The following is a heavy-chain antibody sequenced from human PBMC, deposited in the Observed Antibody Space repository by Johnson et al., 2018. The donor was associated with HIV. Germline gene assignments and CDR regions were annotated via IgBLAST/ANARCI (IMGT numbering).Heavy chain of an antibody. J-gene: IGHJ3*02. V-gene: IGHV3-33*01. D-gene: IGHD2-21*02. CDR2: VWSDGINK. CDR1: GFTFSSYG. CDR3: ARGGAYCGGDCNAFDI. Sequence: QVQLVESGGGVVQPGRSLRLSCAASGFTFSSYGMHWVRQAPGKGLEWVAVVWSDGINKYYADSVKGRFTISRDNAKNSLYLQMNSLRAEDTAVYYCARGGAYCGGDCNAFDIWGQGTMVTVSS.